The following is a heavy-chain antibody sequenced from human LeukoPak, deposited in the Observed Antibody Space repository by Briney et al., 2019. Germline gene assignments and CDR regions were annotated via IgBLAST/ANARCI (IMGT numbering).Heavy chain of an antibody. CDR2: IYYSGST. CDR1: GGSISSYY. D-gene: IGHD3-10*01. Sequence: SETLSLTCTVSGGSISSYYWSWIRQPPGKGLEWIGYIYYSGSTNYNPSLKSRVTISVDTSKNQFSLKLSSVTAADTAVYYCATLTYVPSGVDYWGQGTLVTVSS. V-gene: IGHV4-59*01. J-gene: IGHJ4*02. CDR3: ATLTYVPSGVDY.